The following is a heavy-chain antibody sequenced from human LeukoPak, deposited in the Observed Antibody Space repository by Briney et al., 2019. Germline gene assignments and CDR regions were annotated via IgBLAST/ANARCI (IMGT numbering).Heavy chain of an antibody. V-gene: IGHV3-53*01. Sequence: GGSLRLSCAASGFTVSSNYMSWVRQAPGKGLEWVSVIYSGGSTYYADSVKGRFTISRDNSKNTLYLQMNSLRAEDTAVYYCAKDEPAMGQKPFDYWGQGTLVTVSS. CDR2: IYSGGST. J-gene: IGHJ4*02. D-gene: IGHD5-18*01. CDR1: GFTVSSNY. CDR3: AKDEPAMGQKPFDY.